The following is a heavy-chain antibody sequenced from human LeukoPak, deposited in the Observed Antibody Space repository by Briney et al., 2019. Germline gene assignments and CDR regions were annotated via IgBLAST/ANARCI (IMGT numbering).Heavy chain of an antibody. Sequence: SETLSLTCTVSGGSISSTSYYWAWLRQAPGAGLEWIASIYYNGNTYSNPSLMSRVTISVDTSKNQFSLKLRSVTAADTAVYHCARDRSTVLWFGELNYYYYMDVWGKGTTVTISS. CDR3: ARDRSTVLWFGELNYYYYMDV. CDR2: IYYNGNT. CDR1: GGSISSTSYY. D-gene: IGHD3-10*01. J-gene: IGHJ6*03. V-gene: IGHV4-39*07.